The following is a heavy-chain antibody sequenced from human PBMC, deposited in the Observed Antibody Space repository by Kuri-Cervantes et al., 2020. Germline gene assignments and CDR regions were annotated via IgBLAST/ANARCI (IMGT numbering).Heavy chain of an antibody. CDR2: IYYSGST. CDR3: ARLGRFTAMVWVHDDAFDI. J-gene: IGHJ3*02. CDR1: GGSISSYY. V-gene: IGHV4-59*08. D-gene: IGHD5-18*01. Sequence: GSLRLSCTVSGGSISSYYWSWIRQPPGKGLEWIGYIYYSGSTNYNPSLKSRVTISVDTSKNQFSLKLSSVTAADTAVYYCARLGRFTAMVWVHDDAFDIWGQGTMVTVSS.